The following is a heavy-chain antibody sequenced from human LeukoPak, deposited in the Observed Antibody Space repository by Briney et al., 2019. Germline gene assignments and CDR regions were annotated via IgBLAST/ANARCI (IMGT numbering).Heavy chain of an antibody. V-gene: IGHV3-66*01. J-gene: IGHJ4*02. CDR3: ASSSGYDEEPYYFDY. Sequence: PGGSLRLSCAASGFTVSSNYMSWVRQAPGKGLEWVSVIYSGGSTYCADSVKGRFTISRDNSKNTLYLQMNSLRAEDTAVCYCASSSGYDEEPYYFDYWGQGTLVTVSS. D-gene: IGHD5-12*01. CDR2: IYSGGST. CDR1: GFTVSSNY.